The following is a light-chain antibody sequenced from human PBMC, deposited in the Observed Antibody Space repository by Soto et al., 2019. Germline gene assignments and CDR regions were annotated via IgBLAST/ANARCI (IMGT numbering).Light chain of an antibody. CDR3: SAYTSIKEV. CDR1: SNDVGGYKY. CDR2: EVS. J-gene: IGLJ2*01. V-gene: IGLV2-14*01. Sequence: QSALTQPASVSGSPGQSITISCTGTSNDVGGYKYVSWHQQHPGKAPKLMIYEVSNRPSGVSTRFSASRSGNTASLTISGLQAEDEADYYCSAYTSIKEVFGGGTKL.